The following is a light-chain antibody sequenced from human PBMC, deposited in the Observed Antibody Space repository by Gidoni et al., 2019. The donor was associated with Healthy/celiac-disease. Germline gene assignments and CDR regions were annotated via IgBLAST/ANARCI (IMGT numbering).Light chain of an antibody. CDR2: STN. CDR3: AAWDDSLNGRV. J-gene: IGLJ3*02. CDR1: SSNIGSNT. V-gene: IGLV1-44*01. Sequence: QSVLTQPPSASGTPGPRFTISCSGSSSNIGSNTVNWYQQLPGTAPKLLIYSTNQRPSGVPDRFSGSKSGTPASLAISGLQSEDEADYYCAAWDDSLNGRVFGGGTKLTVL.